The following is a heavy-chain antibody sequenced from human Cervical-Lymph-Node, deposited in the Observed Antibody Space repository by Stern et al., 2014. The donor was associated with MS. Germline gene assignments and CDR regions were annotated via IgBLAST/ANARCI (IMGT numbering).Heavy chain of an antibody. CDR3: ARGRHSSSSRLDY. CDR2: IKQDGSEK. V-gene: IGHV3-7*01. Sequence: EVQLVESGGGLVQPGGSLRLSCAASGFTFSSYWMSWVRQAPGKGLEWVANIKQDGSEKYYVDSVKGRFTISRDNAKNSLYLQMNSLRAEDTAVYYCARGRHSSSSRLDYWGQGTLVTVSS. CDR1: GFTFSSYW. J-gene: IGHJ4*02. D-gene: IGHD6-6*01.